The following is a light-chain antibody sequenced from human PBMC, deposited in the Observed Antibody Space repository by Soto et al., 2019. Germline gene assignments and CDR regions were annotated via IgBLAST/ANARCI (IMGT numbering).Light chain of an antibody. V-gene: IGLV6-57*04. J-gene: IGLJ1*01. CDR3: QSYDSSLSAYYV. CDR2: EDS. CDR1: SGSIASNY. Sequence: NFMLSQPHSVSESPGKTVTISCTRSSGSIASNYVQWYQQRPGSAPTPVIYEDSQRPSGVPDRFSGSIDSSSNSASLTTSRLQTEDEADYYCQSYDSSLSAYYVFGTGTKLTVL.